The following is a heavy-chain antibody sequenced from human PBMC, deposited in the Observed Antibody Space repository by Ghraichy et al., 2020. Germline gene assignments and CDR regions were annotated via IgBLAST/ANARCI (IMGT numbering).Heavy chain of an antibody. D-gene: IGHD1-26*01. Sequence: SETLSLTCTVSGGSISSGGYYWSWIRQHPGKGLEWIGYIYYSGSTYYNPSLKSRVTISVDTSKNQFSLKLSSVTAADTAVYYCARGASGSSYSHYYYGMDVWGQGTTVTVSS. J-gene: IGHJ6*02. CDR2: IYYSGST. CDR1: GGSISSGGYY. CDR3: ARGASGSSYSHYYYGMDV. V-gene: IGHV4-31*03.